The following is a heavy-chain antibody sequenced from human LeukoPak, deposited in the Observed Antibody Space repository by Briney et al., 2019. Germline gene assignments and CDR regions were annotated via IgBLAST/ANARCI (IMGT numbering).Heavy chain of an antibody. J-gene: IGHJ4*02. CDR1: GLTFDTYG. CDR3: ARGGIQLWLNTDY. Sequence: GGSLRLSCTVSGLTFDTYGMSWVRQAPGKGLEWVALISYDGNSKYYADSVKGRFTISRDNSENTLYLQMNSLGAEDTAVYYCARGGIQLWLNTDYWGQGTLVTVSS. CDR2: ISYDGNSK. V-gene: IGHV3-30*03. D-gene: IGHD5-18*01.